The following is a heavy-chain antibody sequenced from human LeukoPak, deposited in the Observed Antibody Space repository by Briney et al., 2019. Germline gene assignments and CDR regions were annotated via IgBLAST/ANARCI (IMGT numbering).Heavy chain of an antibody. CDR2: ISGSGGST. V-gene: IGHV3-23*01. J-gene: IGHJ4*02. CDR3: AKDVTVVVITIDY. Sequence: GGSLRLSCAASGFTSSSYAMSWVRQAPGKGLEWVSAISGSGGSTYYADSVKGRFTISRDNSKNTLYLQMNSLRAEDTAVYYCAKDVTVVVITIDYWGQGTLVTVSS. D-gene: IGHD3-22*01. CDR1: GFTSSSYA.